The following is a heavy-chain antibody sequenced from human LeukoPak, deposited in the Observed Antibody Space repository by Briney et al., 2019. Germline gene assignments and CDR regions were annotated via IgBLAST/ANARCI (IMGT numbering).Heavy chain of an antibody. Sequence: PGGSLRLSCAASGFTFISYGMHWVRQAPGKGLEWVAGIWYDGNNKDYADSVRGRFTISRDSSKNSLYLQTNSLRAEGTAVYYCAKDPNFYYDGAGSLPRDTLYYFDGGGQGTLATASS. CDR3: AKDPNFYYDGAGSLPRDTLYYFDG. CDR2: IWYDGNNK. D-gene: IGHD3-22*01. CDR1: GFTFISYG. V-gene: IGHV3-33*06. J-gene: IGHJ4*02.